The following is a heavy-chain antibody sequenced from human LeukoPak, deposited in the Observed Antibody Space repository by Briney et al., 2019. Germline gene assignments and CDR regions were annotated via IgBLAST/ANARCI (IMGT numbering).Heavy chain of an antibody. CDR2: IIPILGIA. CDR1: GGTFSSYA. D-gene: IGHD2-2*01. Sequence: GASVKVSCKASGGTFSSYAISWVRQAPGQGPEWMGRIIPILGIANYAQKFQGRVTITADKSTSTAYMELSSLRSEDTAVYYCASTLVVPAAMDWFDPWGQGTLVTVSS. V-gene: IGHV1-69*04. CDR3: ASTLVVPAAMDWFDP. J-gene: IGHJ5*02.